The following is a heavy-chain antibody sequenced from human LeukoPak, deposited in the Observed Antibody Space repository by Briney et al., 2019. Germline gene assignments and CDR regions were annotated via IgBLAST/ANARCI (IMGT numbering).Heavy chain of an antibody. V-gene: IGHV3-21*04. Sequence: GGSLRLSCAASGFTFRSYSMSWVRQAPGKGLECVSSISSSGSCIYYADSVKGRFTISRDNAKNSLYLQINSLRAEDTAVYYCARVFRKVAGTDLFDPGGQGTLVTVSA. CDR3: ARVFRKVAGTDLFDP. CDR1: GFTFRSYS. D-gene: IGHD6-19*01. CDR2: ISSSGSCI. J-gene: IGHJ5*02.